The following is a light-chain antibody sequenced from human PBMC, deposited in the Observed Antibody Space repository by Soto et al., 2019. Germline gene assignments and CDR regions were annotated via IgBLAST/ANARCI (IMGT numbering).Light chain of an antibody. J-gene: IGKJ4*01. CDR2: GAS. V-gene: IGKV3-20*01. CDR3: QQYDRWPVT. CDR1: QSVSSTY. Sequence: EIVLTQSPGTLSLSPGERATLSCRASQSVSSTYLAWYQHKPGQAPRLLIYGASSRETGIPDTFSGSGSGTDFTLTISRLEPEDFAVYYCQQYDRWPVTFGGGTKVEIK.